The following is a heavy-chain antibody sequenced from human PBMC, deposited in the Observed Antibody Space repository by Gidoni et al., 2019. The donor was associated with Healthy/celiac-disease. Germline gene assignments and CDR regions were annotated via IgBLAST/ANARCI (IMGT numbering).Heavy chain of an antibody. Sequence: EVQLVESGGGLVQPGGPLKLSCAASGFTFSGSAMHWGRQASGKGLEWVGRIRSKVNSYATAYAASVKGRFTISRDDSKNTAYLQMNSLKTEDTAVYYCTTVITFGGVIVDYWGQGTLVTVSS. CDR3: TTVITFGGVIVDY. V-gene: IGHV3-73*01. J-gene: IGHJ4*02. CDR2: IRSKVNSYAT. D-gene: IGHD3-16*02. CDR1: GFTFSGSA.